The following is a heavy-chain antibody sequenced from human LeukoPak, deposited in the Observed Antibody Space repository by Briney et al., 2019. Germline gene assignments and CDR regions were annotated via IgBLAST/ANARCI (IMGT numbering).Heavy chain of an antibody. Sequence: SETLSLTCAVYGGSFSGYYWSWVRQPPGKGLEWVGEINHSGSTNYNPSLKSRVTISVDTSKIQFSLKLSSVTAADTAVYYCARGAAAGTYYFDYWGQGTLVTVSA. J-gene: IGHJ4*02. D-gene: IGHD6-13*01. V-gene: IGHV4-34*01. CDR1: GGSFSGYY. CDR3: ARGAAAGTYYFDY. CDR2: INHSGST.